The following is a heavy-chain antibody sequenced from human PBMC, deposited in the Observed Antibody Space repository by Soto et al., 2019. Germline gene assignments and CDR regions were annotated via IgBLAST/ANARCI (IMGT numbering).Heavy chain of an antibody. CDR1: GYTLSSYC. CDR3: ARGRYSGYGVKDYYFDY. Sequence: APVKVSCKASGYTLSSYCISWVGQAPGQRLEWMGWISAYNGNTNYAQKLQGRVTMTTDTSTSTAYMELRSLRSDATAVYYCARGRYSGYGVKDYYFDYWGQGTLLTVSS. V-gene: IGHV1-18*01. D-gene: IGHD5-12*01. CDR2: ISAYNGNT. J-gene: IGHJ4*02.